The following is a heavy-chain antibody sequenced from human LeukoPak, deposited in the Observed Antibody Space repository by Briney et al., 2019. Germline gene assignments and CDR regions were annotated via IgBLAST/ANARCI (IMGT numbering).Heavy chain of an antibody. CDR3: MMSLTAHYYYGMDV. Sequence: GGSLRLSCAASGFTFNNYGMHWVRQAPGKGLEWVALIWYDGTNKYYGDSVKGRFTISRDNSKNTLYLQMNSLRADDTAVYHCMMSLTAHYYYGMDVWGQGTTVTVSS. CDR1: GFTFNNYG. V-gene: IGHV3-33*01. CDR2: IWYDGTNK. J-gene: IGHJ6*02. D-gene: IGHD2-21*02.